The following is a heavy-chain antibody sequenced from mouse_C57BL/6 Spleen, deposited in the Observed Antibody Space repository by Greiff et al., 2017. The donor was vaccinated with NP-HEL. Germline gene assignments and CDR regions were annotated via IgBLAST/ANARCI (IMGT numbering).Heavy chain of an antibody. D-gene: IGHD1-1*01. CDR3: ARAGNFLRYFDY. Sequence: VQLQQSGAELARPGASVKLSCKASGYTFTSYGISWVKQRTGQGLEWIGEIYPRSGNTYYNEKFKGKATLTADKSSSTAYMELRSLTSEDSAVYFCARAGNFLRYFDYWGQGTTLTVSS. J-gene: IGHJ2*01. CDR2: IYPRSGNT. V-gene: IGHV1-81*01. CDR1: GYTFTSYG.